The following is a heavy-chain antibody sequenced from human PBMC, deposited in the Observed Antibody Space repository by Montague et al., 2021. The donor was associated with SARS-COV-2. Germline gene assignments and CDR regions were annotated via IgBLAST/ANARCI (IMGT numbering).Heavy chain of an antibody. Sequence: SETLFLTCTVSGGSISSYYWSWIRQPPGRGLLWIGYISYSGSTNYNPSLKSRVTISVDTSKNHFTLRLSSVTAADTAIYYCARKGSGRSDLAYWGQGTLVTVSS. V-gene: IGHV4-59*12. J-gene: IGHJ4*02. CDR2: ISYSGST. CDR3: ARKGSGRSDLAY. D-gene: IGHD1-26*01. CDR1: GGSISSYY.